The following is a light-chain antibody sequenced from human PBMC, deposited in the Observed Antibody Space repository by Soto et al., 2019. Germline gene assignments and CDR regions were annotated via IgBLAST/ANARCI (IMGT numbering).Light chain of an antibody. CDR2: YDD. CDR3: AAWDDRTKSHV. Sequence: QSVLTQPPSVSGAPRQRVTISCSGSSSNNGSNAVNWYQQFPGKAPKLLIYYDDLVASGVSARFSGSKSGTSASLAISGLQSEDEADYYCAAWDDRTKSHVFGTGTKVTVL. J-gene: IGLJ1*01. V-gene: IGLV1-36*01. CDR1: SSNNGSNA.